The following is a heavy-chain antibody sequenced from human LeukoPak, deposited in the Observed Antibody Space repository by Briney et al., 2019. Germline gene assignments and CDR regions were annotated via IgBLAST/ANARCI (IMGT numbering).Heavy chain of an antibody. Sequence: ASVKVSCKASGYTFTGYYMHWVRQAPGQGVEWMGWINPNSGGTNYAQKFQGRVTMTRDTSISTAYMELSCLRSEDTAVYYCARQRGSSYGNFDPWGQGTLVTVSS. CDR1: GYTFTGYY. CDR2: INPNSGGT. J-gene: IGHJ5*02. V-gene: IGHV1-2*02. D-gene: IGHD5-18*01. CDR3: ARQRGSSYGNFDP.